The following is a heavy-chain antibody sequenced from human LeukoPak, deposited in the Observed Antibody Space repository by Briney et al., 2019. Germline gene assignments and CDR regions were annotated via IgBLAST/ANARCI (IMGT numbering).Heavy chain of an antibody. J-gene: IGHJ5*02. CDR1: GGSITSSGFY. V-gene: IGHV4-39*07. CDR2: IYYGGSA. Sequence: SETLSLTCTVSGGSITSSGFYWGWIRQPPGKGLEWIGNIYYGGSAYYNPSLKSRVTISVETSKNQFSLKLSSVTAADTAVYYCARQPNIVVVDNWFDPWGQGTLVAVSS. CDR3: ARQPNIVVVDNWFDP. D-gene: IGHD2-21*01.